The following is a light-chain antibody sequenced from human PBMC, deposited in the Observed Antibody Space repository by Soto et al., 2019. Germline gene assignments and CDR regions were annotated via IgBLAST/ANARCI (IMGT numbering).Light chain of an antibody. J-gene: IGKJ1*01. CDR1: QSVTSNY. CDR3: QQSAGSPWT. CDR2: GAS. V-gene: IGKV3-20*01. Sequence: EIVLTQSPGTLSLSPGERATLSCRASQSVTSNYLAWYQQKPGQAPRLLIYGASSRATGIPDGFSGSGSGTDFTLTISRLEPEDLLVYYCQQSAGSPWTFGQGTKVELK.